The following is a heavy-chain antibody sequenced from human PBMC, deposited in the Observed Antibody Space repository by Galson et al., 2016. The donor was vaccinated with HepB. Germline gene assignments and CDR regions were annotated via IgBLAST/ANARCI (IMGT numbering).Heavy chain of an antibody. CDR3: VQGSTAPAV. CDR1: GFSFGRFG. D-gene: IGHD1-26*01. Sequence: SLILGCAASGFSFGRFGMTCGGHAPLKALERVAGISRSGDTTDYAGSVKGRFTISRDNSKNMLYLQMYSLRAEDTATYYCVQGSTAPAVWGKGTTVTVSS. J-gene: IGHJ6*04. CDR2: ISRSGDTT. V-gene: IGHV3-23*01.